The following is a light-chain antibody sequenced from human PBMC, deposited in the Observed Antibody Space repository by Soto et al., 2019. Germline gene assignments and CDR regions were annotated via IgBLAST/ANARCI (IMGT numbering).Light chain of an antibody. CDR1: QSVSSSY. CDR3: QQYGSSLVT. V-gene: IGKV3-20*01. Sequence: EIVLTQSPGTLSLSPGERATLSCRASQSVSSSYLAWYQQKPGQAPRRLIYGASSRATGIPDRFSGSGSGTDFTLTISRREPEDFAVYYCQQYGSSLVTFGQGTKLEIK. J-gene: IGKJ2*01. CDR2: GAS.